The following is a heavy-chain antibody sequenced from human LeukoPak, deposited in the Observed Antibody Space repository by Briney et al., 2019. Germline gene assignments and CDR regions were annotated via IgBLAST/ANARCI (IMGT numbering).Heavy chain of an antibody. J-gene: IGHJ4*02. CDR3: ARANTIFGVEPDYYFDY. CDR2: ISSSGGNI. CDR1: GFTFSSYW. V-gene: IGHV3-48*04. Sequence: GGSLRLSXAASGFTFSSYWMSWVRQAPGKGLEWISYISSSGGNIYYADSVKGRFTISRDNAKNSLYLQMNSLRVEDTAAYYCARANTIFGVEPDYYFDYWGQGTLVSVSS. D-gene: IGHD3-3*01.